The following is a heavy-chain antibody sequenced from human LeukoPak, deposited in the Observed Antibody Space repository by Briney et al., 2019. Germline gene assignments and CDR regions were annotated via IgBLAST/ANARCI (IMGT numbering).Heavy chain of an antibody. D-gene: IGHD2-2*01. CDR3: AKDRDQLMLYPPRDLDP. V-gene: IGHV3-23*01. Sequence: PGGSLRPSCAVSGFTFSSYEMSWVRQAPGKGLEWVSAISGSGGSTYYADSVKGRFTISRDNSKNTLYLQMNSLRAEDTAVYYCAKDRDQLMLYPPRDLDPWGQGTLVTVSS. J-gene: IGHJ5*02. CDR2: ISGSGGST. CDR1: GFTFSSYE.